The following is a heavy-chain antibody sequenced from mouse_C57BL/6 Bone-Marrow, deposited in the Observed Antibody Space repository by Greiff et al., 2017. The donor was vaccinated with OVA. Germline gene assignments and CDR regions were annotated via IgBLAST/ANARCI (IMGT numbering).Heavy chain of an antibody. Sequence: EVQLQESGGGLVKPGGSLKLSCAASGFTFSDYGMHWVRQAPEKGLEWVAYISSGSSTIYYADTVKGRFTISRDNAKNTLFLQMTSLRSEDTAMYYCARDFLYYYAMDYWGQGTSVTVSS. CDR1: GFTFSDYG. CDR2: ISSGSSTI. D-gene: IGHD1-1*01. CDR3: ARDFLYYYAMDY. J-gene: IGHJ4*01. V-gene: IGHV5-17*01.